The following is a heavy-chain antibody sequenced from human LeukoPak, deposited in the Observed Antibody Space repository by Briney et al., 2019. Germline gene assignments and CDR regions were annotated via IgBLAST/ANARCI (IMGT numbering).Heavy chain of an antibody. D-gene: IGHD1-1*01. J-gene: IGHJ1*01. CDR2: INHSGST. Sequence: SETLSLTCTVSGGSISSYYWSWIRQPPGKGLEWIGEINHSGSTNYNPSLKSRVTISVDTSKNQFSLKLSSVTAADTAVYYCARKYGTTGYFQHWGQGTLVTVSS. V-gene: IGHV4-34*01. CDR1: GGSISSYY. CDR3: ARKYGTTGYFQH.